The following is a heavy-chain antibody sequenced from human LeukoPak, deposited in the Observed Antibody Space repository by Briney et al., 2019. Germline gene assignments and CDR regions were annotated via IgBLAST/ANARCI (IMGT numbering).Heavy chain of an antibody. Sequence: SETLSLTCTVSGVSISGYFWSWIRQHPGKGLEWIGYIYYSGSTYYNPSLKSRVTISVDTSKNQFSLKLSSVTAADTAVYYCARDRLTLVGAFDIWGQGTMVTVSS. CDR3: ARDRLTLVGAFDI. CDR1: GVSISGYF. CDR2: IYYSGST. D-gene: IGHD5-12*01. V-gene: IGHV4-31*03. J-gene: IGHJ3*02.